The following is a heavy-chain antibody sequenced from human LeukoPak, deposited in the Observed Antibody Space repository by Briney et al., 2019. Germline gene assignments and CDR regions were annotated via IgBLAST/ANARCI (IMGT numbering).Heavy chain of an antibody. V-gene: IGHV2-5*02. CDR2: IFWDDDK. CDR1: GFSLSTSGVG. CDR3: AHILWNAFHI. Sequence: ESGPTLVKPTQTLTLTCTFSGFSLSTSGVGVGWIRHPPGKALDWLAFIFWDDDKRYSPSLRTRLTITKDTSKNQVVLTMTNMDPVDTATYFCAHILWNAFHIWGQGTMVTVSS. D-gene: IGHD3-10*01. J-gene: IGHJ3*02.